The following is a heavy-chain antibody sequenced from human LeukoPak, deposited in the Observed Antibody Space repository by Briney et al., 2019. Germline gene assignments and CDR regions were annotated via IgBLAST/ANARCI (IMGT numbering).Heavy chain of an antibody. V-gene: IGHV3-21*04. CDR1: GFTFSSYS. CDR2: ISSSSSYI. D-gene: IGHD6-13*01. Sequence: GGSLRLSCAASGFTFSSYSMNWVRQAPGKGLEWVSSISSSSSYIYYADSVKGRFTISRDNAKNSLYLQMNSLRAEDTAVYYCAKGTSSSWYPWGYFQHWGQGTLVTVSS. J-gene: IGHJ1*01. CDR3: AKGTSSSWYPWGYFQH.